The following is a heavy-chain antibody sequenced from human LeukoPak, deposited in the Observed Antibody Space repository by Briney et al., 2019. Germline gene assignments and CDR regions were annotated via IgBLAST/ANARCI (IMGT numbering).Heavy chain of an antibody. V-gene: IGHV3-33*08. CDR2: IWYDGSNK. Sequence: GGSLRLSCAASGFTFSGYWMSWVRQAPGKGLEWVAVIWYDGSNKYYADSVKGRFTISRDNSKNTLYLQMNSLRAEDTAVYYCAADYYDSSGPRYWGQGTLVTVSS. CDR3: AADYYDSSGPRY. D-gene: IGHD3-22*01. J-gene: IGHJ4*02. CDR1: GFTFSGYW.